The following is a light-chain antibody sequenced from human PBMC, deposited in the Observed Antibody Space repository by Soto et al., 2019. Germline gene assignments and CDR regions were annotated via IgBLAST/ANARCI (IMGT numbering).Light chain of an antibody. J-gene: IGLJ3*02. CDR1: SSNIGAGYN. V-gene: IGLV1-40*01. CDR3: QPSDSSLIGWL. CDR2: GDN. Sequence: QSVLTQPPSVSGAPGQRVTISCTGSSSNIGAGYNVHWYQQVPGTAPTVLIYGDNNRPSGVPDGFCGGKADTAAALAVTGGRADDEAAYYCQPSDSSLIGWLFGGGTKLTVL.